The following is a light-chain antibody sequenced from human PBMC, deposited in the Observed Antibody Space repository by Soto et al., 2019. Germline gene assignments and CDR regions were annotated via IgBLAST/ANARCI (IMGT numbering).Light chain of an antibody. Sequence: SVLTQSPSASGTPGQRVTISFYGSSSNIGSYPVYWYQQLPGTAPKLLINSDDQRPSGVPDRFSASKSGTSASLAISGLRSEDEADYYCAAWDASLSGHVFGAGTKV. J-gene: IGLJ1*01. CDR1: SSNIGSYP. CDR3: AAWDASLSGHV. V-gene: IGLV1-47*02. CDR2: SDD.